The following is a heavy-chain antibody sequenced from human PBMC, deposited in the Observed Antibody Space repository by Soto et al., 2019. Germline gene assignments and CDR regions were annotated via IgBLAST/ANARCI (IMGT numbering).Heavy chain of an antibody. J-gene: IGHJ4*02. Sequence: SETLSLTCTVSGGSISSDDYYWSWIRQPPGKGLEWIGYIYYNGRTDYNPSLKSRVIISIDTSKNQFSLNLNSVSAADTAVYYCARDRSNSPDYFDYWGQGTLVTVSS. CDR2: IYYNGRT. CDR1: GGSISSDDYY. CDR3: ARDRSNSPDYFDY. D-gene: IGHD6-6*01. V-gene: IGHV4-30-4*01.